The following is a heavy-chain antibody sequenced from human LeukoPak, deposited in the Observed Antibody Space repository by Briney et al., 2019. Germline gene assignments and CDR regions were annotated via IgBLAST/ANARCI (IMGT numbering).Heavy chain of an antibody. V-gene: IGHV4-59*08. CDR3: AGQDINCSGGSCYDRSFDY. CDR2: IYYSGST. J-gene: IGHJ4*02. Sequence: PSETLSLTCTVSGGSISSYYWSWIRQPPGKGLEWIGYIYYSGSTNYNPSLKSRVTISVDTSKNQFSLKLSSVTAADTAVYYCAGQDINCSGGSCYDRSFDYWGQGTLVTVSS. CDR1: GGSISSYY. D-gene: IGHD2-15*01.